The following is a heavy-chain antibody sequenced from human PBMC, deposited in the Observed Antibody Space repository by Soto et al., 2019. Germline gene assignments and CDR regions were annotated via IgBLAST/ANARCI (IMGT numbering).Heavy chain of an antibody. CDR2: IIPIFGTA. D-gene: IGHD2-2*01. CDR3: ARLVLVPAATIPNWFDP. CDR1: GGTFSSYA. Sequence: SVKVSCKASGGTFSSYAISWVRQAPGQGLEWMGGIIPIFGTANYAQKFQGRVTITADESTSTAYMELSSLRSEDTAVYYCARLVLVPAATIPNWFDPWGQGTLVTAPQ. J-gene: IGHJ5*02. V-gene: IGHV1-69*13.